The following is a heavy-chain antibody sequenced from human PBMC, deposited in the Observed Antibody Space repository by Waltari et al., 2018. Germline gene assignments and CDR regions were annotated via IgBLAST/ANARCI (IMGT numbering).Heavy chain of an antibody. CDR3: AKAVEIWFYAFDI. CDR2: VSGSGTNT. Sequence: EVQVLESGGGLVQPGGSLRLSCAASGFPFRRYAMTWVRPDPGKGVEWVASVSGSGTNTNYADSVKGRFTLSRDNSKNTLHLQMNSLRAEDTAVYYCAKAVEIWFYAFDIWGQGTMVTVSS. D-gene: IGHD3-10*01. CDR1: GFPFRRYA. V-gene: IGHV3-23*01. J-gene: IGHJ3*02.